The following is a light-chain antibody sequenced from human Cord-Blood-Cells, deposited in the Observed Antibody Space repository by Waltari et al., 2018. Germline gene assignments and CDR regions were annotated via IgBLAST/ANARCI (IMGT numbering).Light chain of an antibody. CDR3: QQYDNLPFT. Sequence: DIQMTQSPSSLSASVGERVTLTCQASQDISNYLNWYQQKPGKAPKLLIYDASNLETGVPSRFSGSGSGTDFTFNISSLQPEDIATYYCQQYDNLPFTFGPGTKVDIK. CDR1: QDISNY. CDR2: DAS. V-gene: IGKV1-33*01. J-gene: IGKJ3*01.